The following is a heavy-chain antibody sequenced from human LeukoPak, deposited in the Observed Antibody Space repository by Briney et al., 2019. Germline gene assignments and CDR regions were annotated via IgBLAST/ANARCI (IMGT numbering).Heavy chain of an antibody. CDR3: ARRSMYYDFWSGYYYFDY. V-gene: IGHV4-4*07. CDR2: IYTSGST. J-gene: IGHJ4*02. D-gene: IGHD3-3*01. CDR1: GGSISSYY. Sequence: SETLSLTCTVSGGSISSYYWSWIRQPAGKGLEWIGRIYTSGSTNYNPSLKSRVTMSVDTSKNQFSLKLSSVTAADTAVYYCARRSMYYDFWSGYYYFDYWGQGTLVTVSS.